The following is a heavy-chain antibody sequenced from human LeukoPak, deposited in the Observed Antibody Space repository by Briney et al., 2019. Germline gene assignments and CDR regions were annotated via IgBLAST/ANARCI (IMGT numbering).Heavy chain of an antibody. V-gene: IGHV4-34*01. CDR2: INHSGST. D-gene: IGHD5-18*01. Sequence: PSETLSLTCAVYGGSFSGYYWSWIRQPPGKGLEWIGEINHSGSTNYNPSLKSRVTISVDTSKNQFSLKLSSVTAADTAVYYCARIRVQLWLRVRAFDIWGQGTMVTVSS. CDR3: ARIRVQLWLRVRAFDI. CDR1: GGSFSGYY. J-gene: IGHJ3*02.